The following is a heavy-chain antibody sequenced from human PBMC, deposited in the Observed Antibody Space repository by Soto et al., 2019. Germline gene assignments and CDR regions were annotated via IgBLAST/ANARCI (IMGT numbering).Heavy chain of an antibody. D-gene: IGHD1-26*01. Sequence: EVQLVESGGGLVQPGESLKLSCAASGFTLSGSAVHWVRQASGKGLEWVGRIRSKTHNYATDYIASVKGRFTMSRDDSNNTAYLQMNGLKTDDTAVYYCTRSGGSYSFGYWGQGTLVTGSS. CDR2: IRSKTHNYAT. V-gene: IGHV3-73*02. J-gene: IGHJ4*02. CDR1: GFTLSGSA. CDR3: TRSGGSYSFGY.